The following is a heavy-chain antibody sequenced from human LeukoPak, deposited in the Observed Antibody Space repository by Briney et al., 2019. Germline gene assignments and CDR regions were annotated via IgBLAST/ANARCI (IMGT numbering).Heavy chain of an antibody. V-gene: IGHV4-34*01. J-gene: IGHJ4*02. CDR3: ARGGGFFTKWLAFDY. Sequence: SETLSLTCAVYGGSFSGYYWSWIRQPPGKGLEWIGEINHSGSTNYNPSLKSRVTISVDTSKNQFSLKLSSVTAADTAVYYCARGGGFFTKWLAFDYWGQGTLVTVSS. CDR1: GGSFSGYY. D-gene: IGHD6-19*01. CDR2: INHSGST.